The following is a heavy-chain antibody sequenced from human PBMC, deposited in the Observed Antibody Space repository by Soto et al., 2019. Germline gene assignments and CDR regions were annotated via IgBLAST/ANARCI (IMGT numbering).Heavy chain of an antibody. V-gene: IGHV4-59*01. J-gene: IGHJ4*02. Sequence: ASETLSLTCTVSGDSISSYSWSWIRQPPGKGLEWIGNIHYNGNTKYSPSLKSRVTMSVDTSKNHFSLKLISVTTADTAVYYCARDLKGSTCYDYWGQGTLVTVSS. CDR1: GDSISSYS. CDR2: IHYNGNT. D-gene: IGHD6-13*01. CDR3: ARDLKGSTCYDY.